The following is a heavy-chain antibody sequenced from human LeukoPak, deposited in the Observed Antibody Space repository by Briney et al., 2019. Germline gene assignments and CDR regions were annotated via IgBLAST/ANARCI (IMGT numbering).Heavy chain of an antibody. V-gene: IGHV3-30*02. J-gene: IGHJ4*02. D-gene: IGHD3-3*01. CDR1: GFTFSSYG. CDR3: AWVPSTLYDFWSAYLIDY. CDR2: IRYDGSNK. Sequence: GGSLRLSCAASGFTFSSYGMHWVHQAPGKGLEWVAFIRYDGSNKYYADSVKGRFTISRDNSKNTLYLQMNSLRSDDTAVYYCAWVPSTLYDFWSAYLIDYWGQGTLVTVS.